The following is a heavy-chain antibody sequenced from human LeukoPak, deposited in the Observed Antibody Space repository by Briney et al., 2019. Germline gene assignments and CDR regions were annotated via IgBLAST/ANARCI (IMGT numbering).Heavy chain of an antibody. CDR1: GFTFSSYG. CDR2: IRYDGSNK. V-gene: IGHV3-30*02. Sequence: GGSLRLSCAASGFTFSSYGMHWVRQAPGKGLEWVAFIRYDGSNKYYADSVKGRFTISRDNSKNTLYLQMNSLRAEDTAVYYCAKDLARLRIAAAGGFDYWGQGTLVTVSS. J-gene: IGHJ4*02. CDR3: AKDLARLRIAAAGGFDY. D-gene: IGHD6-13*01.